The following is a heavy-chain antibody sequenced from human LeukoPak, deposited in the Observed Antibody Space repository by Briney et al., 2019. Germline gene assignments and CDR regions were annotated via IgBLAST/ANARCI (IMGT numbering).Heavy chain of an antibody. CDR3: ARGVDVYNYFDY. J-gene: IGHJ4*02. V-gene: IGHV3-23*03. CDR1: GFTFSSYA. D-gene: IGHD1-1*01. Sequence: GGSLRLSCAASGFTFSSYAMSWVRQAPGKGLEWVSVIYSAGNTYYADSVKGRFTISRDNSKNTLNLEMTTLRAEDTAIYYCARGVDVYNYFDYWGQGTLVTVSS. CDR2: IYSAGNT.